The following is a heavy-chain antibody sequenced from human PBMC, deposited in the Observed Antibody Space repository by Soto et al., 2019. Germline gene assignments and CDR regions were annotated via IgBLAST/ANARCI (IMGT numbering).Heavy chain of an antibody. CDR2: INAGNGNT. D-gene: IGHD3-22*01. CDR3: AREISVTMIVVVISGYYGMDV. V-gene: IGHV1-3*01. J-gene: IGHJ6*02. CDR1: GYTFTSYA. Sequence: QVQLVQSGAEVKKPGASVKVSCKASGYTFTSYAMHWVRQAPGQRREWMGWINAGNGNTKYSQKFQGRVTINRDTSASTAYMELSSLRSEDTAVYYCAREISVTMIVVVISGYYGMDVWGQGTTVTVSS.